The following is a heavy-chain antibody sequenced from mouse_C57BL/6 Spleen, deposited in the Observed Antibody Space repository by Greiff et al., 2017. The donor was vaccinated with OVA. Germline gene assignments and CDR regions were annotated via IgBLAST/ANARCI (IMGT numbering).Heavy chain of an antibody. CDR3: ASSGSSSYAMDY. J-gene: IGHJ4*01. D-gene: IGHD1-1*01. CDR1: GYSITSGYY. Sequence: VQLQESGPGLVKPSQSLSLTCSVTGYSITSGYYWNWIRQFPGNKLEWMGYISYDGSNNYNPSLKNRISITRDTSKNQFFLKLNSVTTEDTATYYCASSGSSSYAMDYWGQGTSVTVSS. CDR2: ISYDGSN. V-gene: IGHV3-6*01.